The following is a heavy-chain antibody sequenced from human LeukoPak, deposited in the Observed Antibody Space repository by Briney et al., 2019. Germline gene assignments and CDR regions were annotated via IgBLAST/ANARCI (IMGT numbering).Heavy chain of an antibody. CDR1: AFTFSSYE. CDR3: AELGITMIGGV. D-gene: IGHD3-10*02. CDR2: ISSSGSTI. V-gene: IGHV3-48*03. J-gene: IGHJ6*04. Sequence: PGGSLRLSCAASAFTFSSYEMNWVRQAPGKGLEWVSYISSSGSTIYYADSVKGRFTISRDNAKNSLYLQMNSLRAEDTAVYYCAELGITMIGGVWGKGTTVTIPS.